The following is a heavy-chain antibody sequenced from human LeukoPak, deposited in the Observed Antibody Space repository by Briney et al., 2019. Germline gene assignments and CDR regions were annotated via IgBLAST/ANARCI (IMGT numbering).Heavy chain of an antibody. Sequence: GGSLRLSCTASGFTFSNYVMSWVRQAPGKGLVWVSRINSDGSSTSYADSVKGRFTISRDNAKNTLYLQMNSLRAEDTAVYYCARAGYGDYGVDYYYYGMDVWGQGTTVTVSS. V-gene: IGHV3-74*01. CDR1: GFTFSNYV. CDR2: INSDGSST. J-gene: IGHJ6*02. D-gene: IGHD4-17*01. CDR3: ARAGYGDYGVDYYYYGMDV.